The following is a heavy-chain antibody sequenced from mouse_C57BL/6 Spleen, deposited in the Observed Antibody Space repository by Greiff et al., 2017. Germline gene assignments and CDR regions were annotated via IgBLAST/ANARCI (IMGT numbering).Heavy chain of an antibody. CDR2: INYDGSST. D-gene: IGHD1-2*01. CDR1: GFTFSDYY. V-gene: IGHV5-16*01. CDR3: ARTRYYGPMDY. Sequence: EVQRVESEGGLVQPGSSMKLSCTASGFTFSDYYMAWVRQVPEKGLEWVANINYDGSSTYYLDSLKSRFIISRDNAKNILYLQMSSLKSEDTATYYCARTRYYGPMDYWGQGTSVTVSS. J-gene: IGHJ4*01.